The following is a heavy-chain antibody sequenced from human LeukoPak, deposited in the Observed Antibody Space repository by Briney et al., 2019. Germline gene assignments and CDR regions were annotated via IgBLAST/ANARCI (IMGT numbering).Heavy chain of an antibody. CDR2: IRNKANSYTT. CDR3: VRAGFRYGFDY. Sequence: PGGSLRLSCAASGFTFSDHYMEWVRQAPGKGLEWVGRIRNKANSYTTEYAASVKGRFTISRDGSKNSLYLQMNSLKTEDTAVYYCVRAGFRYGFDYWGQGTLVTVSS. D-gene: IGHD5-18*01. J-gene: IGHJ4*02. CDR1: GFTFSDHY. V-gene: IGHV3-72*01.